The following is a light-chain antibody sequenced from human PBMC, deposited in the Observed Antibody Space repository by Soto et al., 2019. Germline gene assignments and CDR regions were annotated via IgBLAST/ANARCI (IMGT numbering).Light chain of an antibody. CDR2: LNSDGSH. V-gene: IGLV4-69*01. J-gene: IGLJ3*02. Sequence: QLVLTQSPSASASLGASVKLTCTLSSGHSSYAIAWHRQQPEKGPRYLMKLNSDGSHSKGDGIPDRFSGSSSGAERYLTISSLQSEDEADYYCQTWGTGRVFGGGTKLTVL. CDR3: QTWGTGRV. CDR1: SGHSSYA.